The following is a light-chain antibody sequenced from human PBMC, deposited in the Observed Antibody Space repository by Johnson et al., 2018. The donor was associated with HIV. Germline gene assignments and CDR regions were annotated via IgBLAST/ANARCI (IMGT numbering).Light chain of an antibody. Sequence: QSLLTQPPSVSAAPGQKVTISCSGSSSNIGNNYVSWYQQFPGTAPKLLIYENNKRPSGIPDRFSGSKSGTSATLGITGLQTGDEADYYCGTWDSSLSAGFFGTGTKVTVL. CDR2: ENN. CDR3: GTWDSSLSAGF. CDR1: SSNIGNNY. J-gene: IGLJ1*01. V-gene: IGLV1-51*02.